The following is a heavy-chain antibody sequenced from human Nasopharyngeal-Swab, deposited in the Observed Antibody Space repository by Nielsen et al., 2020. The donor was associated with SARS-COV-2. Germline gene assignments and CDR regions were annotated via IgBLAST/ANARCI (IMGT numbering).Heavy chain of an antibody. CDR1: GFTFSSYA. D-gene: IGHD4-17*01. CDR2: ISGSGGST. J-gene: IGHJ4*02. V-gene: IGHV3-23*01. CDR3: AKDQGGDYVFDY. Sequence: LKISCAASGFTFSSYAMSWVRQAPGKGLEWASAISGSGGSTYYADSVKGRFTISRDNSKNTLYLQMNSLRAEDTAVYYCAKDQGGDYVFDYWGQGTLVTVSS.